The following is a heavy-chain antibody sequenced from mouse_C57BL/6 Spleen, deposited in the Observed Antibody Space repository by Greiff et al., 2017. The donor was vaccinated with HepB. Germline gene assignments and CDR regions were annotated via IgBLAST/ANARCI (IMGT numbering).Heavy chain of an antibody. CDR1: GYTFTSYW. V-gene: IGHV1-61*01. J-gene: IGHJ4*01. CDR2: IYPSDSET. Sequence: QVQLQQPGAELVRPGSSVKLSCKASGYTFTSYWMDWVKQRPGQGLEWIGNIYPSDSETHYNQKFKDKATLTVDKSSSTAYMQLSSLTSEDSAVYYCARGQVVEGYYAMDYWGQGTSVTVSS. D-gene: IGHD1-1*01. CDR3: ARGQVVEGYYAMDY.